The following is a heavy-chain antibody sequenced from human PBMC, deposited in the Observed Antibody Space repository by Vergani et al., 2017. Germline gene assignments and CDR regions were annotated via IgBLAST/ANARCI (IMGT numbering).Heavy chain of an antibody. D-gene: IGHD6-13*01. CDR2: ISSSGSTI. CDR1: GFTFSDYY. V-gene: IGHV3-11*01. Sequence: QVQLVESGGGLVKPGGSLRLSCAASGFTFSDYYMSWIRQAPGKGLEWVSYISSSGSTIYYADSVKGRFTISRDNAKNSLYLQMNSLRAEDTAVYYCARGGVSSSWYGPRSYYYGMDVWGQGTTVTVPS. CDR3: ARGGVSSSWYGPRSYYYGMDV. J-gene: IGHJ6*02.